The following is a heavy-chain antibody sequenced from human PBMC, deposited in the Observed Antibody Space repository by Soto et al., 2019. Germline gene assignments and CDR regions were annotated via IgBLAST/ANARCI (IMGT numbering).Heavy chain of an antibody. CDR2: INAGNGNT. D-gene: IGHD5-18*01. V-gene: IGHV1-3*01. Sequence: ASVNVSCKASGYTLTSYAMHWVRQAPGQRLEWMGWINAGNGNTKYSQKFQGRVTITRDTSASTAYMELSSLRSEDTAVYYCARVEDTAMVKFDYWGQGTLVTVSS. CDR3: ARVEDTAMVKFDY. J-gene: IGHJ4*02. CDR1: GYTLTSYA.